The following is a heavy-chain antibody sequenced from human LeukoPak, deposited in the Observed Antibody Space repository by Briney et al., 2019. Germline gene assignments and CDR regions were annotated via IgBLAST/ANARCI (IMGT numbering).Heavy chain of an antibody. V-gene: IGHV3-21*01. CDR1: GFTFSSYS. CDR3: AVDYDILTGYYTDPVPFDY. CDR2: ISSSSSYI. D-gene: IGHD3-9*01. J-gene: IGHJ4*02. Sequence: GGSLRLSCAAPGFTFSSYSMNWVRQAPGKGLEWVSSISSSSSYIYYADSVKGRFTISRDNAKNSLYLQMNSLRAEDTAMYYCAVDYDILTGYYTDPVPFDYWGQGTLVTVSS.